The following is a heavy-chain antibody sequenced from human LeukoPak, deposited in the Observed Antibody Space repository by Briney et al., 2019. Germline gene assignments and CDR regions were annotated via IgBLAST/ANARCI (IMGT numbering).Heavy chain of an antibody. J-gene: IGHJ4*02. CDR2: ISAYNGNT. D-gene: IGHD6-13*01. V-gene: IGHV1-18*01. Sequence: EASVKVSCKASGYTFTNYGISWVRQAPGQGLERMGWISAYNGNTNYAQKLQGRVTVTTDTSTSTAYMELRSLRSDDTAVYYCARDLGSGIAEPFDHWGQGTLVTVSS. CDR3: ARDLGSGIAEPFDH. CDR1: GYTFTNYG.